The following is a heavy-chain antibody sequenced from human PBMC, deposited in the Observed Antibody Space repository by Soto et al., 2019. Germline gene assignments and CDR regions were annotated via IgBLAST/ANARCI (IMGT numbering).Heavy chain of an antibody. J-gene: IGHJ6*02. V-gene: IGHV3-48*03. Sequence: GGSLRFSCAASGFTFSSYEMNWVRQAPGKGLEWVSYISSSGSTIYYADSVKGRFTISRDNAKNSLYLQMNSLRAEDTAIYYCARDRLGIAAAGTPFGYYYYGMDVWGQGTTVTVSS. CDR3: ARDRLGIAAAGTPFGYYYYGMDV. CDR2: ISSSGSTI. CDR1: GFTFSSYE. D-gene: IGHD6-13*01.